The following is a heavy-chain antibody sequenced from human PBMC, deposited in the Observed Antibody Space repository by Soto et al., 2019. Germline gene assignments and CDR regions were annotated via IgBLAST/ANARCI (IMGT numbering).Heavy chain of an antibody. CDR1: GYTFTSYD. CDR3: ARGFPTYYDIFYYYYYMDV. J-gene: IGHJ6*03. V-gene: IGHV1-8*01. CDR2: MNPNSGNT. Sequence: ASVKVSCKASGYTFTSYDINWVRQATGQGLEWMGWMNPNSGNTGYAQKFQGRVTMTRNTSISTAYMELSSLRSEDTAVYYCARGFPTYYDIFYYYYYMDVWGKGTTVTVSS. D-gene: IGHD3-9*01.